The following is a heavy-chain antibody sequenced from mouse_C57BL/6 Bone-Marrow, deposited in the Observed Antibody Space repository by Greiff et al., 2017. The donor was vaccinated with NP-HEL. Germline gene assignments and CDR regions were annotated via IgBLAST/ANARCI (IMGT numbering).Heavy chain of an antibody. J-gene: IGHJ4*01. D-gene: IGHD2-4*01. CDR3: TFYDYDGMDY. CDR2: IDPENGDT. CDR1: GFNIKDDY. Sequence: VQLKESGAELVRPGASVKLSCTASGFNIKDDYMHWVKQRPEQGLEWIGWIDPENGDTEYASKFQGKATITADTSSNTAYLQLSSLTSEDTAVYYCTFYDYDGMDYWGQGTSVTVSS. V-gene: IGHV14-4*01.